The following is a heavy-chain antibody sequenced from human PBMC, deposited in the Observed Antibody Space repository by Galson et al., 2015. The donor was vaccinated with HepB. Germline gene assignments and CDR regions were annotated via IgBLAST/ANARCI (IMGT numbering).Heavy chain of an antibody. Sequence: SVKVSCKASGYAFTNYYMHWVRQAPGQGLECMGIVDPSGDRTTYAQQFQGRVTMTSDTSTSTVYMDLSSLRSDDTAVYYCARGGCRGSSCYYDYWGQGALVTVSS. CDR1: GYAFTNYY. J-gene: IGHJ4*02. D-gene: IGHD2-2*01. V-gene: IGHV1-46*01. CDR3: ARGGCRGSSCYYDY. CDR2: VDPSGDRT.